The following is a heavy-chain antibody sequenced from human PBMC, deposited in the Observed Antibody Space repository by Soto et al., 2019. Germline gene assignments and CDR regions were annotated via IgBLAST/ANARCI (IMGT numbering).Heavy chain of an antibody. J-gene: IGHJ4*02. D-gene: IGHD3-10*01. CDR2: INHSGST. CDR3: ARGNIRADDDY. V-gene: IGHV4-34*01. Sequence: SETLSLTCAVYGGSFSGYYWSWIRQPPGKGLEWIGEINHSGSTNYNPSLKSRVTISVDTSKNQFSLKLSSVTAADTAVYYCARGNIRADDDYWGQGTLVTVSS. CDR1: GGSFSGYY.